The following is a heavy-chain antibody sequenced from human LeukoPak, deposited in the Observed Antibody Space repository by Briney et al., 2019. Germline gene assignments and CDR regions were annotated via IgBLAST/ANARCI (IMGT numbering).Heavy chain of an antibody. CDR1: GGTFSSYA. CDR2: IIPIFGTA. D-gene: IGHD2-15*01. V-gene: IGHV1-69*13. CDR3: ARALGYCSGGSCYYFDY. J-gene: IGHJ4*02. Sequence: GASVKVSCKASGGTFSSYAISWVRQAPGQGLEWMGGIIPIFGTANYAQKFQGRVTITADESTSTAYMELSSLRSDDTAVYYCARALGYCSGGSCYYFDYWGQGTLVTVSS.